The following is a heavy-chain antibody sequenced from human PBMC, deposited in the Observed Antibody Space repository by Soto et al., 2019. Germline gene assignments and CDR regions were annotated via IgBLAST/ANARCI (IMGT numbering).Heavy chain of an antibody. J-gene: IGHJ4*02. Sequence: GSLRLSCAASGFTFSNYWMHWVRQAPGKGLVWVSRINSDGSTTTYADSVKGRFTISRDNAKNTLYLQMDSLRAEDTAVYYCVRAMAAAGFDYWGQGTLVTVSS. CDR2: INSDGSTT. CDR3: VRAMAAAGFDY. V-gene: IGHV3-74*01. CDR1: GFTFSNYW. D-gene: IGHD6-13*01.